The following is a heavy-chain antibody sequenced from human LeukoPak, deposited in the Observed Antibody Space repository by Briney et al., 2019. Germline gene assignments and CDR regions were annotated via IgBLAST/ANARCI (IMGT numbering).Heavy chain of an antibody. D-gene: IGHD3-22*01. V-gene: IGHV1-18*01. CDR3: AGEPPRITMIVVAHPDYYYYYGMDV. J-gene: IGHJ6*02. Sequence: GASVKVSCKASGYTFTSYGISWVRQAPGQGLEWMGWISAYNGNTNYAQKLQGRVTMTTDTSTSTAYMELRSLRSDDTAVYYCAGEPPRITMIVVAHPDYYYYYGMDVWGQGTTVTVSS. CDR2: ISAYNGNT. CDR1: GYTFTSYG.